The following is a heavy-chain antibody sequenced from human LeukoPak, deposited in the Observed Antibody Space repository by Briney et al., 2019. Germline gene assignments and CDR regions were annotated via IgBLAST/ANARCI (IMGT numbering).Heavy chain of an antibody. CDR3: ARAYCSSTSCYNARWFDP. CDR1: GYTFTGYY. J-gene: IGHJ5*02. CDR2: INPNSGGT. D-gene: IGHD2-2*02. Sequence: ASEKVSCKASGYTFTGYYMHWVRQAPGQGLEWMGWINPNSGGTNYAQKFQGRVTMTRDTSIGTAYMELSRLRSDDTAVYYCARAYCSSTSCYNARWFDPWGQGTLVTVSS. V-gene: IGHV1-2*02.